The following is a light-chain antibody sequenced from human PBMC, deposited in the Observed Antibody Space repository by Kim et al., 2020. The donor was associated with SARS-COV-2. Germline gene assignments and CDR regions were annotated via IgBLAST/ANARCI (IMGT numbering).Light chain of an antibody. CDR3: RQYDNYPLT. J-gene: IGKJ4*01. V-gene: IGKV1-5*03. CDR2: QAS. CDR1: QSISRW. Sequence: ASVGDTVTITCRARQSISRWLAWYQQTAGKAPKLLIYQASILASGVPSRFSGGGSATEFSLTISSLQPDDFATYYCRQYDNYPLTFGGGTKVDIK.